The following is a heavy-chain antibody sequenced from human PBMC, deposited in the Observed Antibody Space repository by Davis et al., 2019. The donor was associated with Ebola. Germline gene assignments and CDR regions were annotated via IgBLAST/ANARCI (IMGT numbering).Heavy chain of an antibody. Sequence: GESLKISCAASGFTFSSYWMSWVRQAPGKGLEWVSAISGSGGSTYYADSVKGRFTISRDNSKNTLYLQMNSLRAEDTAVYYCATSRGSPVDYYYMDVWGKGTTVTVSS. V-gene: IGHV3-23*01. CDR1: GFTFSSYW. CDR3: ATSRGSPVDYYYMDV. J-gene: IGHJ6*03. D-gene: IGHD3-16*01. CDR2: ISGSGGST.